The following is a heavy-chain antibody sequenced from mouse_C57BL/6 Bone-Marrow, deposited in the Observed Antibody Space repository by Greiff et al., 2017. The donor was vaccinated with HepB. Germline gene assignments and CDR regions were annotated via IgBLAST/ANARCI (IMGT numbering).Heavy chain of an antibody. D-gene: IGHD1-1*01. Sequence: EVQLQQSGPELVKPGASVKISCKASGYTFTDYYMNWVKQSHGKSLEWIGDINPNNGGTSYNQKLKGKATLNVDKSSSTAYMELRSLTSEDSAVYYCAKTYYYGSSYYFNYWGQGTTVTVSS. J-gene: IGHJ2*01. CDR3: AKTYYYGSSYYFNY. CDR2: INPNNGGT. CDR1: GYTFTDYY. V-gene: IGHV1-26*01.